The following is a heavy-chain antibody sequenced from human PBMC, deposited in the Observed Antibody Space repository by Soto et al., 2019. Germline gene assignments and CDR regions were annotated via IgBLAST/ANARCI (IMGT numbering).Heavy chain of an antibody. CDR3: ARDRGNFKGIFDF. CDR1: GLTFSSSW. V-gene: IGHV3-74*01. CDR2: INFDGSAT. Sequence: DVQLVESGGGLVQPGGSRRLSCGVSGLTFSSSWMHWVRQGPGKGLVWVSRINFDGSATHYADSVQGRFAISKDNAKNVLYLQMTNLSSEDTAVYYCARDRGNFKGIFDFWGQGTLVTVSS. J-gene: IGHJ4*02. D-gene: IGHD2-21*02.